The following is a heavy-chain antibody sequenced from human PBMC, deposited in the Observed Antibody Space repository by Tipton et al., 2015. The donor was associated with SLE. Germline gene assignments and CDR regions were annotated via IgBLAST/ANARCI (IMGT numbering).Heavy chain of an antibody. V-gene: IGHV1-18*01. CDR1: GCTFTSYG. CDR2: ISAYNGNT. Sequence: QLVQSGAEVKKPGASVKVSCKASGCTFTSYGISWVRQAPGQGLEWMGWISAYNGNTNYTQKLQGRVTMTTDTSTSTAYMELSSPRSEDTAVYYCARGSRFYPPNAFDIWGQGTMVTVSS. D-gene: IGHD2/OR15-2a*01. J-gene: IGHJ3*02. CDR3: ARGSRFYPPNAFDI.